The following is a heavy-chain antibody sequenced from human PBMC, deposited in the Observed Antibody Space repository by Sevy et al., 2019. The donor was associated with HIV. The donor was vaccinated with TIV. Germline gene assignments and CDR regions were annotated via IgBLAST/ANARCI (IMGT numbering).Heavy chain of an antibody. J-gene: IGHJ6*02. D-gene: IGHD2-8*02. V-gene: IGHV3-64D*06. CDR3: VRLVVSSIDYYNGRDV. CDR1: GFTFSSVG. CDR2: ISSNGGST. Sequence: GGSLRLSCSASGFTFSSVGMHWVRQAPGKGLELVSAISSNGGSTYYADSVKGRFTISRDNSKETLYLQMSSLRVEDTAVYYCVRLVVSSIDYYNGRDVWGQGTTVTVSS.